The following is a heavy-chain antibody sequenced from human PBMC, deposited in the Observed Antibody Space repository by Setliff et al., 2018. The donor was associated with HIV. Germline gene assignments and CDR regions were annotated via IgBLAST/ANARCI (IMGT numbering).Heavy chain of an antibody. CDR2: IYYRGST. CDR3: VRHGNQWLVTVDY. V-gene: IGHV4-30-4*08. CDR1: GGSISSGANY. Sequence: PSETLSLTCTVSGGSISSGANYWSWIRQHPGKGLEWIGYIYYRGSTYYNPSLKSPVTMSVDTSRNQFSLKLSSVTAADTAIYYCVRHGNQWLVTVDYWGQGTLVTVSS. J-gene: IGHJ4*02. D-gene: IGHD6-19*01.